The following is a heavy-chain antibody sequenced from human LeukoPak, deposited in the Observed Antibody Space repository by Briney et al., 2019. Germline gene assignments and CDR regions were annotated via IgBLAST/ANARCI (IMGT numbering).Heavy chain of an antibody. CDR3: ARAENSSPGSYPVY. D-gene: IGHD1-26*01. V-gene: IGHV1-69*05. CDR1: GGTFSSYA. Sequence: ASVRVSCKASGGTFSSYAISWVRQAPGQGLEWMGGIIPIFGTANYAQKFQGRVTITTDESTSTAYMELSSLRSEDTAVYYCARAENSSPGSYPVYWGQGTLVTVPS. CDR2: IIPIFGTA. J-gene: IGHJ4*02.